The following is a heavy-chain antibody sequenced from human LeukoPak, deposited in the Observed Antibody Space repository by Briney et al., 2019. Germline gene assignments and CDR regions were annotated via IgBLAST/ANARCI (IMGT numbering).Heavy chain of an antibody. D-gene: IGHD1-26*01. CDR1: GYSISSGYY. CDR3: ARDGTSGSYIWGFDY. CDR2: IYHSGST. V-gene: IGHV4-38-2*02. J-gene: IGHJ4*02. Sequence: SETLSLTCTVSGYSISSGYYWGWIRQPPGKGLEWIGSIYHSGSTYYNPPLKSRVTISVDTSKNQFSLKLSSVTAADTAVYYCARDGTSGSYIWGFDYWGQGTLVTVSS.